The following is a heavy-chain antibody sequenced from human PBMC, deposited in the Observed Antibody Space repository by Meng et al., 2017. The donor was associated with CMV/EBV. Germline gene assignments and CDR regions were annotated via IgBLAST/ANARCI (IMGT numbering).Heavy chain of an antibody. D-gene: IGHD4-11*01. CDR2: INPNSGGT. CDR1: GYTFTGYY. J-gene: IGHJ5*02. CDR3: ARGPLGEYSNYDAP. V-gene: IGHV1-2*02. Sequence: GQVVQCGGGVKKPGASVKVSCKASGYTFTGYYMHWVRQAPGQGLEWMGWINPNSGGTNYAQKFQGRVTMTRDTSISTAYMELSRLRSDDTAVYYCARGPLGEYSNYDAPWGQGTLVTVSS.